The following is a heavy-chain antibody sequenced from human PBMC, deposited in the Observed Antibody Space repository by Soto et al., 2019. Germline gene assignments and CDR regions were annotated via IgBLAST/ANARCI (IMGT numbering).Heavy chain of an antibody. CDR3: ARQSGSIPDGGGIGYYYYGMDV. J-gene: IGHJ6*02. V-gene: IGHV5-10-1*01. CDR2: IDPSDSYT. Sequence: GESLKISCKGSGYSFTSYWISWVRQMPGKGLEWMGRIDPSDSYTNYSPSFQGHVTISADKSISTAYLQWSSLKASDTAMYYCARQSGSIPDGGGIGYYYYGMDVWGQGTTVTVSS. D-gene: IGHD3-3*01. CDR1: GYSFTSYW.